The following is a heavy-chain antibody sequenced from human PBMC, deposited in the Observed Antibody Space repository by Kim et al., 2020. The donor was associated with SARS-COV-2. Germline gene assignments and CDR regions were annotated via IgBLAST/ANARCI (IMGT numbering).Heavy chain of an antibody. CDR2: IIPIFGTA. V-gene: IGHV1-69*13. J-gene: IGHJ3*02. D-gene: IGHD1-26*01. CDR3: ARDPSSIVGATTDDAFDI. Sequence: SVKVSCKASGGTFSSYAISWVRQAPGQGLEWMGGIIPIFGTANYAQKFQGRVTITADESTSTAYMELSSLRSEDTAVYYCARDPSSIVGATTDDAFDIWGQGTMVTVSS. CDR1: GGTFSSYA.